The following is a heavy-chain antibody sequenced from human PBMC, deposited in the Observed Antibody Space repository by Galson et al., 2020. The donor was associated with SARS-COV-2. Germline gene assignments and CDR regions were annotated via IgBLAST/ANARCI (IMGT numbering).Heavy chain of an antibody. CDR1: GFTYSSYG. CDR2: IWYDGSNK. V-gene: IGHV3-33*01. D-gene: IGHD1-20*01. CDR3: ARDWGVITGAPGDD. J-gene: IGHJ4*02. Sequence: PGGSLRLSCAASGFTYSSYGMHWVSQAPGKGLEWVAVIWYDGSNKYYADSVKGRFTISRDNSKNTLYLQMNSLRAEDTAVYYCARDWGVITGAPGDDLGQGTLVTVSS.